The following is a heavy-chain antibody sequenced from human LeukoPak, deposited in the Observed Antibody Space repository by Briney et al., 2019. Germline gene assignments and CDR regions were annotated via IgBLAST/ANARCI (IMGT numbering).Heavy chain of an antibody. CDR2: INHSGST. D-gene: IGHD3-9*01. CDR1: GGSFSGYY. CDR3: ARGTTPRYFDWVNWFDP. Sequence: SETLSLTCAVYGGSFSGYYWSWIRQPPGKGLEWIGEINHSGSTNYNPSLKSRVTISVDTSKNQFSLKLSSVTAADTAVYYCARGTTPRYFDWVNWFDPWGQGTLVTVS. V-gene: IGHV4-34*01. J-gene: IGHJ5*02.